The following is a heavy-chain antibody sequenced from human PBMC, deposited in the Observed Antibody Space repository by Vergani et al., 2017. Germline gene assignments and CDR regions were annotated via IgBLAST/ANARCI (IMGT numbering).Heavy chain of an antibody. Sequence: EVQLVESGGVVVQPGGSLRLSCAASGFTFDDYTMHWVRQAPGKGLEWVSLISWDGGSTYYADSVKGRFTISRDNSKNSLYLQMNSLRTEDTALYYCTRSNWNDGWYFDLWGRGTLVTVSS. CDR3: TRSNWNDGWYFDL. V-gene: IGHV3-43*01. CDR1: GFTFDDYT. D-gene: IGHD1-20*01. CDR2: ISWDGGST. J-gene: IGHJ2*01.